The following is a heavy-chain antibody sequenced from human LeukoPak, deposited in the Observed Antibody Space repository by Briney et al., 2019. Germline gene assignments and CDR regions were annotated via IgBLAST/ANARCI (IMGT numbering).Heavy chain of an antibody. D-gene: IGHD4-17*01. CDR1: GFTFGDYA. Sequence: PGRSLRLSCTASGFTFGDYAMSWVRQAPGKGLEWVGFIRSKAYGGTTEYAASVKGRFTISRDDSKSIAYLQMNSLKTEDTAVYYCTSRITVTTYFDYWGQGTLVTLSS. J-gene: IGHJ4*02. CDR2: IRSKAYGGTT. CDR3: TSRITVTTYFDY. V-gene: IGHV3-49*04.